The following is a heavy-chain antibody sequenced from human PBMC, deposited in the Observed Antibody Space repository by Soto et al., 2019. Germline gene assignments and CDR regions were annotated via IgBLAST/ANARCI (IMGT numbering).Heavy chain of an antibody. CDR3: SREIGDEFCRRPIGNGNLDN. V-gene: IGHV1-18*01. D-gene: IGHD3-16*01. CDR2: ISNFNGDT. Sequence: QVQLVQSGPEVRKPGAAVKVSCTPFGYIFTMVGISWVRQAPGHGPELLGCISNFNGDTNYAETMQGRVTMTRDTSTNTASMELRSLTSDDTAMYYFSREIGDEFCRRPIGNGNLDNWGKGSQVTVSS. J-gene: IGHJ4*02. CDR1: GYIFTMVG.